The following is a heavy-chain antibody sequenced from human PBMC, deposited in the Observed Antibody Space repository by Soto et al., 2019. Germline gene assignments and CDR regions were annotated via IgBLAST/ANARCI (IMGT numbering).Heavy chain of an antibody. D-gene: IGHD4-17*01. CDR3: ARDPYDDYGGPFAY. Sequence: QVQLVQSGAEVKKPGSSVEVSCKASGGTFSSYTISWVRQAPGQGLEWMGRIIPILGIANYAQKFQGRVTITAYKSTSTAYMELSSLRSEDTAVYYCARDPYDDYGGPFAYWGQGTLVTVSS. V-gene: IGHV1-69*08. CDR2: IIPILGIA. CDR1: GGTFSSYT. J-gene: IGHJ4*02.